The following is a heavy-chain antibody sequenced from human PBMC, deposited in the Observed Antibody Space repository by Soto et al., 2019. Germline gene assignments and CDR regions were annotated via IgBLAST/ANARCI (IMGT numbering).Heavy chain of an antibody. CDR2: IYYSGST. CDR3: ASYHDYGRYYFDY. V-gene: IGHV4-30-4*01. D-gene: IGHD4-17*01. J-gene: IGHJ4*02. Sequence: QVQLQESGPGLVKPSQTLSLTCTVSGGSISSGDYYWSWIRQPPGKGLEWIGYIYYSGSTYYNPSPRSRTTLSVDTSKNHFSLKLSSVTAADTAVYYCASYHDYGRYYFDYWGQGTLVTVSS. CDR1: GGSISSGDYY.